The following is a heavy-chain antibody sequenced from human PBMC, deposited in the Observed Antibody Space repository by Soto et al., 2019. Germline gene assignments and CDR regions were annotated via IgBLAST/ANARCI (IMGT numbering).Heavy chain of an antibody. J-gene: IGHJ6*03. V-gene: IGHV1-18*01. CDR2: ISAYNGNT. CDR1: GYTFTSYG. Sequence: ASVKVSCKASGYTFTSYGISWVRQAPGQGLEWMGWISAYNGNTNYAQKLQGRVTITTDTSTSTAYLELRSPRSDATAVYYSARRPPPLFASWSGYFRSYYYYMDVWGQGTTVTVSS. D-gene: IGHD3-3*01. CDR3: ARRPPPLFASWSGYFRSYYYYMDV.